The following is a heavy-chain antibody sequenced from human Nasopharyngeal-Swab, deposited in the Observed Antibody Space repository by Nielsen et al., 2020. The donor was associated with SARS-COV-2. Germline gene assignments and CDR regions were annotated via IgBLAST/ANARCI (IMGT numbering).Heavy chain of an antibody. D-gene: IGHD2-2*01. CDR1: GYTLTELS. V-gene: IGHV1-24*01. CDR2: FDPEDGET. Sequence: SVKVSCKVSGYTLTELSMHWVRQAPGKGLEWMGGFDPEDGETIYAQKFQGRVTMTEDTSTDTAYMELSSLRSEDTAVYYCATSAPYCSSTSCSYWFDPWGQGTLVTVSS. CDR3: ATSAPYCSSTSCSYWFDP. J-gene: IGHJ5*02.